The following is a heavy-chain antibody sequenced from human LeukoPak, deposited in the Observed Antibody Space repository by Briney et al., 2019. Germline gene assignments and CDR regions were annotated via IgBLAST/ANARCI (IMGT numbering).Heavy chain of an antibody. CDR2: IVVGSGNT. V-gene: IGHV1-58*01. Sequence: GTSVTVSCKASGFTFTISAVQWVRQARGQRLGGIGGIVVGSGNTNYAQKFQERVTITRDMSTSTVYMELSSLRSEDTAVYYCAAEGRPTVVTFRKGAVDLWGQGTMVTVSS. CDR1: GFTFTISA. CDR3: AAEGRPTVVTFRKGAVDL. J-gene: IGHJ3*01. D-gene: IGHD4-23*01.